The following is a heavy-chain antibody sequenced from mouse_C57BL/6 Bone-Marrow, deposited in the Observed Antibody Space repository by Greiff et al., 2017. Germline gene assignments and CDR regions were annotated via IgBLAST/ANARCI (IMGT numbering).Heavy chain of an antibody. CDR3: TNNYDRSGFAY. Sequence: EVQLQQSGTVLARPGASVKMSCKTSGYTFTSYWMHWVKQRPGQGLEWMGAIYPGNSDTSYNQKFKGKAKLTAVTSASTAYMELSSLTNEDSAVYYCTNNYDRSGFAYWGQGTLVTVSA. D-gene: IGHD1-3*01. V-gene: IGHV1-5*01. J-gene: IGHJ3*01. CDR2: IYPGNSDT. CDR1: GYTFTSYW.